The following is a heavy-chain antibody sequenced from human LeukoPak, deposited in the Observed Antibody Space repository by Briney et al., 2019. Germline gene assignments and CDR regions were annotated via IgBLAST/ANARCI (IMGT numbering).Heavy chain of an antibody. J-gene: IGHJ5*02. CDR1: GGSISSGSYY. CDR2: IYTSGST. D-gene: IGHD2-2*01. Sequence: SQTLSLTCTVSGGSISSGSYYWSWIRQPAGKGLEWIGRIYTSGSTNYNPSLKSRVTISVDTSKNQFSLKLSSVTAADTAVYYCARDRYCSSTSCLNWFDPWGQGTLVTVSS. CDR3: ARDRYCSSTSCLNWFDP. V-gene: IGHV4-61*02.